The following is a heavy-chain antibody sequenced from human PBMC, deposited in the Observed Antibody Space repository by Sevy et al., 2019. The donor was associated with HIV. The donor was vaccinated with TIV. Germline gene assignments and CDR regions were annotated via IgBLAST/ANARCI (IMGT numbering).Heavy chain of an antibody. CDR3: NTDPIILLLVTNGLDV. Sequence: GGSLRLSCAASGFTFSYAWMSWVRQAPGKGLEWIGRIKAKADGGTIEYAARVKGRFTISRDDSKNTLYLQMNSLKTEDTAVSYCNTDPIILLLVTNGLDVWGQGTTVTVSS. CDR2: IKAKADGGTI. D-gene: IGHD2-8*02. CDR1: GFTFSYAW. J-gene: IGHJ6*02. V-gene: IGHV3-15*01.